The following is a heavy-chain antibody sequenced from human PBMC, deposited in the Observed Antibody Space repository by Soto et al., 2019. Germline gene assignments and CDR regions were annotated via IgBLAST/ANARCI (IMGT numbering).Heavy chain of an antibody. D-gene: IGHD6-6*01. J-gene: IGHJ4*02. CDR1: GFTFSSYG. Sequence: GGSLRLSCAASGFTFSSYGMHWVRQAPGKGLEWVAVISYDGSNKYYADSVKGRFTISRDNSKNTLYLQMNSLRAEDTAVYYCAKVYSSSPGADYWGQGTLVTVSS. CDR3: AKVYSSSPGADY. V-gene: IGHV3-30*18. CDR2: ISYDGSNK.